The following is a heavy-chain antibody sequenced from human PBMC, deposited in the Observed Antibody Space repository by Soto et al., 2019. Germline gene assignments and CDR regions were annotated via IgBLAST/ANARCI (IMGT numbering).Heavy chain of an antibody. Sequence: QVQLVQSGAEVKKPGASVKVSCKASGYSFISYDINWVRQATGQGLEWMGRMNPNSGNTVYAQTFQGRITVTRNTSISTAYMELSSLESEDTAVYYCARPGVAARGETYYHYYMGVWGRGTTVTVSS. J-gene: IGHJ6*03. CDR1: GYSFISYD. CDR2: MNPNSGNT. CDR3: ARPGVAARGETYYHYYMGV. V-gene: IGHV1-8*01. D-gene: IGHD2-15*01.